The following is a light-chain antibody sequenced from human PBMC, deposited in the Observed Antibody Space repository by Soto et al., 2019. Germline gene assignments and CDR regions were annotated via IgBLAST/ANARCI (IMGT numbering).Light chain of an antibody. CDR1: QGIAPY. J-gene: IGKJ4*01. V-gene: IGKV1-27*01. Sequence: DVQMTQSPSSLSASVGDRVTITCRASQGIAPYLAWFQQKPGKVPKLLIYAASTLQSGVPSRFSGSGSGTDFTLTISSLQPEVVATYYCQKYNSAPLTFRGGTKVEIK. CDR3: QKYNSAPLT. CDR2: AAS.